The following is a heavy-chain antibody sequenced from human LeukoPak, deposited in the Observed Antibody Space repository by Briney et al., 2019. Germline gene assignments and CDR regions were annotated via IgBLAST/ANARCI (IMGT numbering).Heavy chain of an antibody. Sequence: KPSETLSLTCTVSGGSISGFYWSWIRQPPGKGLEWIGYIHYSGSTNYNPSLKSRVIISLDTSKNQFSLRLSSVTAADTAVYYCVLAPNSNWFDFWGQGTQVTVSS. J-gene: IGHJ5*01. CDR3: VLAPNSNWFDF. V-gene: IGHV4-59*08. D-gene: IGHD2-8*01. CDR2: IHYSGST. CDR1: GGSISGFY.